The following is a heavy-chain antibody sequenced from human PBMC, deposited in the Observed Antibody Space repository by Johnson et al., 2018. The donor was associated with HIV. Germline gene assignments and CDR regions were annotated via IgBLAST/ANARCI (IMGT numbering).Heavy chain of an antibody. Sequence: QVQLVESGGGVVQPGRSLRLSCAASGFSFSNYAMHWVRQAPGKGLEWVAFISYDGSNKYYADSVKSRFTISRDNSKNTLYLQMNSLRAGDSAVYYCARVGGSWMLDAFDIWGQGTVVTVSS. D-gene: IGHD3-10*01. J-gene: IGHJ3*02. CDR1: GFSFSNYA. CDR2: ISYDGSNK. V-gene: IGHV3-30*04. CDR3: ARVGGSWMLDAFDI.